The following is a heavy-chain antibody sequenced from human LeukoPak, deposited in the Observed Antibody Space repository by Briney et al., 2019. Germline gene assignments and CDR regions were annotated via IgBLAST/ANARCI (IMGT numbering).Heavy chain of an antibody. J-gene: IGHJ3*02. CDR3: ARSPESGGNVFDI. CDR2: SRNKANGYTT. Sequence: GGSLRLSCAASGFTFSDHYIDWVRQAPGKGMEWVGRSRNKANGYTTVYGASVKGRFSISRDDSKNSVYLQMNSLKTEDTAVYYCARSPESGGNVFDIWGQGTMVTVSS. V-gene: IGHV3-72*01. D-gene: IGHD3-16*01. CDR1: GFTFSDHY.